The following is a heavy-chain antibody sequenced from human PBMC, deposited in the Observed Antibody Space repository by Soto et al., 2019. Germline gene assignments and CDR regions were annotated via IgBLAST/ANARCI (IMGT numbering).Heavy chain of an antibody. V-gene: IGHV4-34*01. J-gene: IGHJ1*01. Sequence: QVQLQQWGAGLLKPSETLSLTCAVYGGSFSGYYWSWIRQPPGKGLEWIGEINPSGSTNYNPSLNSRVTISVDTSKHQFFLKLSSVTAADTSVYYCARGLLGGAANWGQGTLVTVSS. CDR3: ARGLLGGAAN. CDR1: GGSFSGYY. D-gene: IGHD2-15*01. CDR2: INPSGST.